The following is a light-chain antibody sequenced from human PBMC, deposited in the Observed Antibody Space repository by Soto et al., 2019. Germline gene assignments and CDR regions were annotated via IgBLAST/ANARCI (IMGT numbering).Light chain of an antibody. V-gene: IGKV1-33*01. Sequence: DIQMTQSPSSLSASVGDRVTITCRASQDISNFLNWNQQKPGKAPKLLIFDASDLETGVPSRFSGSGSGTHFTFTITSLQPEDVATYFCQQYHNLPPTFGQGTKVEL. CDR1: QDISNF. J-gene: IGKJ2*01. CDR3: QQYHNLPPT. CDR2: DAS.